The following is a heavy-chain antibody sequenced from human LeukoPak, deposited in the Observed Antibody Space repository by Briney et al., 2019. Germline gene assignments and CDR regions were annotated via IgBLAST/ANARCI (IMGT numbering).Heavy chain of an antibody. CDR2: ISWDGGST. CDR3: AKDESRDTKPTGY. D-gene: IGHD6-13*01. Sequence: GGSLRLSCAASGFTFDDYAMHWVRQAPGKGLEWVSLISWDGGSTYYADSVKGRFTISRGNSKNYLYLQMNSLRAEATALYYWAKDESRDTKPTGYWGQGTLVTVSS. CDR1: GFTFDDYA. V-gene: IGHV3-43D*03. J-gene: IGHJ4*02.